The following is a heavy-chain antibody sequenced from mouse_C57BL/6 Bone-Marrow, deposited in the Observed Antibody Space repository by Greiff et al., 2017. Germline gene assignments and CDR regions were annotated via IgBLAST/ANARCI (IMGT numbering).Heavy chain of an antibody. CDR2: INPNNGGT. D-gene: IGHD4-1*01. CDR1: GYTFTDYY. J-gene: IGHJ1*03. Sequence: EVQLQQSGPELVKPGASVKISCKASGYTFTDYYMNWVKQSHGKSLEWIGDINPNNGGTSYNQKFKGKATLTVDKSSSTAYMELRSLTSEDSAVYYCANTNWDWYFDVWGTGTTVTVSS. CDR3: ANTNWDWYFDV. V-gene: IGHV1-26*01.